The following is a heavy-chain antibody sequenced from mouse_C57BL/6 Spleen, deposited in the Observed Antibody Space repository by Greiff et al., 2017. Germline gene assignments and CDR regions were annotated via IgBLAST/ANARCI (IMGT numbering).Heavy chain of an antibody. Sequence: VQLQQSGAELVKPGASVKISCKASGYAFSSYWMNWVKQRPGKGLEWIGQIYPGDGDANYNGQFSGKGTRTAAKYSRTAYMLLSSLPSESSAVYFCARYGYGNSYAMDYWGQGTSVTVSS. CDR3: ARYGYGNSYAMDY. J-gene: IGHJ4*01. CDR2: IYPGDGDA. V-gene: IGHV1-80*01. D-gene: IGHD2-1*01. CDR1: GYAFSSYW.